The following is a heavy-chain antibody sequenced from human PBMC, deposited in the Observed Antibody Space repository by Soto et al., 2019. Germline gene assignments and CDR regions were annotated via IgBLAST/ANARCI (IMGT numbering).Heavy chain of an antibody. J-gene: IGHJ4*02. CDR3: ARDICGGNDH. V-gene: IGHV3-74*01. CDR2: IDTGGTHS. D-gene: IGHD3-16*01. Sequence: GGSLRLSCAASGLTFSSYGMHWVRQAPGKGLVWVARIDTGGTHSNLADSVKGRFTISRDNAKNTLYLQMNSLRSDDTAVYHCARDICGGNDHWGQGTLVTVS. CDR1: GLTFSSYG.